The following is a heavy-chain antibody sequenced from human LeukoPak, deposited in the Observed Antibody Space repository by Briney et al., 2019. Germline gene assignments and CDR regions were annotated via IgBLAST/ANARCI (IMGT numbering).Heavy chain of an antibody. Sequence: ASVKVSCKASGYTFTGYYMHWVRQAPGQGLEWMGWINPNSGGTNYAQKFQGRVTMTRDTSISTAYMELSRLGSDDTAVYYCARDDALGYCSSTSCYNGYYYYMDVWGKGTTVTVSS. V-gene: IGHV1-2*02. CDR2: INPNSGGT. J-gene: IGHJ6*03. CDR1: GYTFTGYY. CDR3: ARDDALGYCSSTSCYNGYYYYMDV. D-gene: IGHD2-2*02.